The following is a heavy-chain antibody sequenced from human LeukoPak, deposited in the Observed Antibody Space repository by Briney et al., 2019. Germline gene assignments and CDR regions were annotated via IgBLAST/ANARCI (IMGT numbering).Heavy chain of an antibody. V-gene: IGHV1-69*13. CDR3: ARERGRWLQLAYDY. Sequence: SVKVSCKASGGTFSSYAISWVRQAHGQGLEWMGGIIPIFGTANYAQKFQGRVTITADESTSTAYMELSSLRSEDTAVYYCARERGRWLQLAYDYWGQGTLVTVSS. J-gene: IGHJ4*02. CDR2: IIPIFGTA. D-gene: IGHD5-24*01. CDR1: GGTFSSYA.